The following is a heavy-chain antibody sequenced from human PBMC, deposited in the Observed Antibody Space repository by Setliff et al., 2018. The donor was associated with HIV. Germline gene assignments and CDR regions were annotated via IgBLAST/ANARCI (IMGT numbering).Heavy chain of an antibody. V-gene: IGHV1-69*05. CDR3: AGEPPEYPGEGYFDY. Sequence: GASVKVSCKASGGTFSSYAISWVRQAPGQGLEWMGGIIPIFGTANYAQKFQGRVTITTDESTSTAYMELSSLRSEDTAVYYCAGEPPEYPGEGYFDYWGQGTLVTVSS. J-gene: IGHJ4*02. D-gene: IGHD4-17*01. CDR2: IIPIFGTA. CDR1: GGTFSSYA.